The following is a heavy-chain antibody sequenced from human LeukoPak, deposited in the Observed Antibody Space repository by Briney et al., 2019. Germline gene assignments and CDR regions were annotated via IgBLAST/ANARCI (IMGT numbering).Heavy chain of an antibody. Sequence: SVKVSCKASGGTFSSYGISWVRQAPGQGLEWMGGIIPMFGTANYAQKFQGRVTITADESTSTAYMELSSLRAEDTAVYYCAIRDPNSDPFDYWGQGTLVTVSS. V-gene: IGHV1-69*01. CDR1: GGTFSSYG. D-gene: IGHD1-26*01. J-gene: IGHJ4*02. CDR2: IIPMFGTA. CDR3: AIRDPNSDPFDY.